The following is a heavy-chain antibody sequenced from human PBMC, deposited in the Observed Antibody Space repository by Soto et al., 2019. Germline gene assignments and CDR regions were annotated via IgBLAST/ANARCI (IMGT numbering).Heavy chain of an antibody. V-gene: IGHV1-8*01. J-gene: IGHJ4*02. CDR3: ARAGYSVVAATVY. CDR2: MNPKSGDT. D-gene: IGHD1-26*01. Sequence: QVQLVQSGAEVKMPGASVKVSCKASGYTFTDYGINWVRQATGQGLEWMGWMNPKSGDTVYAQKFPGRVSMTRATSISTAYMELNSLKSEDTAVYYCARAGYSVVAATVYWGQGTLVTVSS. CDR1: GYTFTDYG.